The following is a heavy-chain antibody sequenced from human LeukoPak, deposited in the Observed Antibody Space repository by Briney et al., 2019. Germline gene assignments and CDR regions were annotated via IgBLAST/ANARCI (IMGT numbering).Heavy chain of an antibody. CDR2: IIPIFGTA. D-gene: IGHD6-13*01. Sequence: SVKLSCKASGGTFSSYAISWVRQAPGQGLEWMGGIIPIFGTANYAQKFQGRVTITADESTSTAYMELSSLRSEDTAVYYCARDPAAAGVYFDYWGQGTLVTVSS. V-gene: IGHV1-69*13. CDR1: GGTFSSYA. J-gene: IGHJ4*02. CDR3: ARDPAAAGVYFDY.